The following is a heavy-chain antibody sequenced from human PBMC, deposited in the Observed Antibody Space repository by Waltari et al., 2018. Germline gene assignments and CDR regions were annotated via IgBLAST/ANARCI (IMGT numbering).Heavy chain of an antibody. Sequence: QPQLQEPGAGLVKPSENLSLTCTVSAGSVSTTNSYWGWIRPPPGKGLEWIGSIHYSESTYYNPSLKNRLTISVDTSKNQFSLKLTSVTAADTAVYYCASSFYVSGSYRLLDYWGQGTLVTVSS. D-gene: IGHD3-10*01. J-gene: IGHJ4*02. CDR3: ASSFYVSGSYRLLDY. CDR1: AGSVSTTNSY. CDR2: IHYSEST. V-gene: IGHV4-39*01.